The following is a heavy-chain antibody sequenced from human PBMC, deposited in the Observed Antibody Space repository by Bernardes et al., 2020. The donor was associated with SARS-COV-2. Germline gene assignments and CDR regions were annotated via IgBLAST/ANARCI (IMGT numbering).Heavy chain of an antibody. J-gene: IGHJ5*02. CDR3: AREPIAARPGIWFDP. Sequence: SVKVSCKTSGNTFTSYAVIWVRQAPGQGLECMGGIIPLFGTTNYAQNFQGRVTIAADESTITVYMELSSLRSEDTALYYCAREPIAARPGIWFDPWGQGTLVTVSS. CDR2: IIPLFGTT. CDR1: GNTFTSYA. V-gene: IGHV1-69*13. D-gene: IGHD6-6*01.